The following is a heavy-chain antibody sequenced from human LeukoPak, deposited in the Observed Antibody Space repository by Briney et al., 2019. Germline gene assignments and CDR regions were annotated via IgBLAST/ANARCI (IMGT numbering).Heavy chain of an antibody. CDR1: GGSISSSSYY. J-gene: IGHJ6*03. CDR3: ARGVQDWNNYYYYYMDV. Sequence: NPSETLSLTCTVSGGSISSSSYYWGWIRQPPGKGLEWIGSIHYSGSTYYNPSLKSRVTISVDTSKNQFSLKLSSVTAADTAVYYCARGVQDWNNYYYYYMDVWGKGTTVTVSS. D-gene: IGHD1/OR15-1a*01. V-gene: IGHV4-39*07. CDR2: IHYSGST.